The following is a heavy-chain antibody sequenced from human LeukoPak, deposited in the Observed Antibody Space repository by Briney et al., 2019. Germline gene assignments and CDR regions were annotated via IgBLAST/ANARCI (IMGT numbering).Heavy chain of an antibody. CDR1: GFTFGDYA. Sequence: GRSLRLSCTASGFTFGDYAMSWVRQAPGKGLEWVGFIRSKAYGGTTEYAASVKGRFTISRDDSKSIAYLQMNSLKTEDTAVYYCTRDRGITMVRGPIDYWGQGTLVTVSS. J-gene: IGHJ4*02. D-gene: IGHD3-10*01. CDR3: TRDRGITMVRGPIDY. CDR2: IRSKAYGGTT. V-gene: IGHV3-49*04.